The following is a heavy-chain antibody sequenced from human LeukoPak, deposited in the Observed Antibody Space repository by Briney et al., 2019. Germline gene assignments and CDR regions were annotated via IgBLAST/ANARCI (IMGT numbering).Heavy chain of an antibody. J-gene: IGHJ6*03. D-gene: IGHD1-1*01. CDR1: GYSISSGYY. CDR3: ARAERDYYYYMDV. CDR2: IYHSGST. Sequence: PSETLSLTCTVSGYSISSGYYWGWIRQPPGKGLEWIGSIYHSGSTYYNPSLKSRVTISVDTSKNQFSLKLSSVTAADTAVYYCARAERDYYYYMDVWGKGTTVTVSS. V-gene: IGHV4-38-2*02.